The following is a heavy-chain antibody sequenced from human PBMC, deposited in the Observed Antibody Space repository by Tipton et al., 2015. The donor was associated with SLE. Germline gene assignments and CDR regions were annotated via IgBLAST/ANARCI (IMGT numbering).Heavy chain of an antibody. J-gene: IGHJ4*02. CDR2: INHSGST. V-gene: IGHV4-34*01. CDR3: AVWGRGYYFDY. D-gene: IGHD7-27*01. Sequence: LRLSCAVYGGSFSGYYWSWIRQPPGKGLEWIGEINHSGSTNYNPSLKSRVTISVDTSKNQFSLKLSSVTAADTAVYYCAVWGRGYYFDYWGQGTLVTVSS. CDR1: GGSFSGYY.